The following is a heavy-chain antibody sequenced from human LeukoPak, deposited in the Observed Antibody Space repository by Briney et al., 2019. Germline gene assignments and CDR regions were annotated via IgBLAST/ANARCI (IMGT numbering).Heavy chain of an antibody. Sequence: GGSLRLSCAASGFTFSSYAMHWVRQAPGKGLEWVSSISGSGGSTYYADSVKGRFTISRDNSKNTLYLQMNSLRAEDTAVYYCAKAFRGVVVPDFDYWGQGTLVTAS. V-gene: IGHV3-23*01. CDR1: GFTFSSYA. CDR2: ISGSGGST. D-gene: IGHD3-16*02. CDR3: AKAFRGVVVPDFDY. J-gene: IGHJ4*02.